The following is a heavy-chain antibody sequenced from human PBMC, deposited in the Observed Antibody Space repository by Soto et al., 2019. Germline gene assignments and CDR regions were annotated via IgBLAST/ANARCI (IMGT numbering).Heavy chain of an antibody. CDR2: IYDSGST. Sequence: PSETLSLTCTVSGDYINNYYWTWIRQPPGKGLEWIGYIYDSGSTSYNPSLKSRLTISVDKSKNTLYLQMNSLRAEDTAVYYCAREGAPYDSSAAGYWGQGTLVTVSS. D-gene: IGHD3-22*01. J-gene: IGHJ4*02. V-gene: IGHV4-59*01. CDR3: AREGAPYDSSAAGY. CDR1: GDYINNYY.